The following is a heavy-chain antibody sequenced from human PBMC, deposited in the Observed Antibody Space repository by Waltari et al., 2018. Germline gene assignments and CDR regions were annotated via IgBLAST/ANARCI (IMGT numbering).Heavy chain of an antibody. J-gene: IGHJ4*02. CDR2: ISPICGTA. V-gene: IGHV1-69*01. Sequence: QVQLVQSGAEVKKPASSVKVSCKASVGTFSSYAISWVRQSPGQGLEWMGGISPICGTANYAKKVQGRVTITADESTSTAYMELSSLRSEDTAVYYCARGRRDGYSGYFDYWGQGTLVTVSS. CDR3: ARGRRDGYSGYFDY. CDR1: VGTFSSYA. D-gene: IGHD4-4*01.